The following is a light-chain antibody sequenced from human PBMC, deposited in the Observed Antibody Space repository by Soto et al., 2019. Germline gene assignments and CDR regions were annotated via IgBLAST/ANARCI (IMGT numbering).Light chain of an antibody. CDR2: GAS. CDR3: QQYGSTPPMT. CDR1: QNVTSSY. Sequence: EIVLTQSPGTLSLSPGERATLSCRASQNVTSSYLAWCQQKPGQAPRLLIYGASIRATGIPDRFSGSGSGTDFTLTISRLEPEDFAVYYCQQYGSTPPMTFGQGTKVDIK. J-gene: IGKJ1*01. V-gene: IGKV3-20*01.